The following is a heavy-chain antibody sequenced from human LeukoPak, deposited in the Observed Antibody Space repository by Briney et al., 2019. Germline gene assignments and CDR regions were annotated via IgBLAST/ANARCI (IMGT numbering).Heavy chain of an antibody. V-gene: IGHV7-4-1*02. Sequence: GASVKVSCKASGYTFTSYAMNWVRQAPGQGLEWMGWINTNTGNPTYAQGFTGRFVFSLDTSVSTAYLQISSLKAEDTAVYYCARGRSNLRFLEWLLYYYYMDVWGKGTTVTVSS. CDR3: ARGRSNLRFLEWLLYYYYMDV. CDR2: INTNTGNP. D-gene: IGHD3-3*01. CDR1: GYTFTSYA. J-gene: IGHJ6*03.